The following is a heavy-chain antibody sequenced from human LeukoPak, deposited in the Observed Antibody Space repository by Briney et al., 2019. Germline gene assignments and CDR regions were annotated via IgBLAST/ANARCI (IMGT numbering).Heavy chain of an antibody. CDR2: ISSSSSYI. CDR1: GFTFSSYS. V-gene: IGHV3-21*01. D-gene: IGHD6-13*01. J-gene: IGHJ5*02. Sequence: GGSLRLSCAASGFTFSSYSMNWVRQAPGKGLEWVSCISSSSSYIYYADSVKGRFTISRDNDKNSLYLQMNSLRAEDTAVYYCAREYSSSWYLNWFDPWGQGTLVTVSS. CDR3: AREYSSSWYLNWFDP.